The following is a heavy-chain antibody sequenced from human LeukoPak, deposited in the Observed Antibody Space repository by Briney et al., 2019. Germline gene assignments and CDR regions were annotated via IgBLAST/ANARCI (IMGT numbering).Heavy chain of an antibody. D-gene: IGHD6-19*01. V-gene: IGHV4-61*02. CDR2: IYTSGST. CDR3: ARRGYSGGWYEFDY. J-gene: IGHJ4*02. Sequence: SSETLSLTCTVSGGSISSGSYYWSWIRQPAGKGLEWIGRIYTSGSTNYNPSLKSRVTISVDTSKNQFSLKLYSVTAADTAVYYCARRGYSGGWYEFDYWGQGTLVTVSS. CDR1: GGSISSGSYY.